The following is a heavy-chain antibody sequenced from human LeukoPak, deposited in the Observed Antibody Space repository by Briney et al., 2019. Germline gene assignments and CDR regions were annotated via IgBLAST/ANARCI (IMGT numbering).Heavy chain of an antibody. V-gene: IGHV3-23*01. D-gene: IGHD3-22*01. CDR2: TRGCGSGT. J-gene: IGHJ3*01. CDR1: GFNFSSYA. Sequence: GSRCLYCAASGFNFSSYAMSWVRQAPGKGLEWVSATRGCGSGTHYADSVKGRFTISRDSSSNTLSLQMNSLRAEDTAVYFCAKDPGLDACELWPQSTRVSVPS. CDR3: AKDPGLDACEL.